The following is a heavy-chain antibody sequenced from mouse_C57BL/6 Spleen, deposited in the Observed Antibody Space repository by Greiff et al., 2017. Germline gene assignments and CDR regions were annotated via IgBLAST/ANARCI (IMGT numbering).Heavy chain of an antibody. CDR1: GYTFTSYT. D-gene: IGHD2-5*01. CDR3: ARAYYSNYRFDY. V-gene: IGHV1-4*01. J-gene: IGHJ2*01. Sequence: VKLMESGAELARPGASVKMSCKASGYTFTSYTMHWVKQRPGQGLEWIGYINPSSGYTKYNQKFKDKATLTADKSSSTAYMQLSSLTSEDSAVYYCARAYYSNYRFDYWGQGTTLTVSS. CDR2: INPSSGYT.